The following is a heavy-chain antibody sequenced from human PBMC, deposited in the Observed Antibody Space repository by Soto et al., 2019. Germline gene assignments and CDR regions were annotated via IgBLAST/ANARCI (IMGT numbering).Heavy chain of an antibody. Sequence: HGESLKISCKGSGYSFTSYWIGWVRQMPGKGLEWMGIIYPGDSDTRYSPSFQGQVTISADKSISTAYLQWSSLKASDTAMYYCARLSYSSSRYYYYGMDVWGQGTTVTVSS. V-gene: IGHV5-51*01. CDR1: GYSFTSYW. CDR2: IYPGDSDT. D-gene: IGHD6-13*01. CDR3: ARLSYSSSRYYYYGMDV. J-gene: IGHJ6*02.